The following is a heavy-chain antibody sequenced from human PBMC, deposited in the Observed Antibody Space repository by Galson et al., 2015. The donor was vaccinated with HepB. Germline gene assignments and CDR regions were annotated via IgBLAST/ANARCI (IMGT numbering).Heavy chain of an antibody. J-gene: IGHJ4*02. CDR1: GYSISSGYY. D-gene: IGHD3-10*01. CDR3: ARVRDGSGSYYGY. V-gene: IGHV4-38-2*02. CDR2: IYHSGST. Sequence: LSLTCTVSGYSISSGYYWGWIRQPPGKGLEWLGSIYHSGSTYYNPSLKSRVTISVDTSKNQFSLKLSSVTAADTAVYYCARVRDGSGSYYGYWGQGTLVTVSS.